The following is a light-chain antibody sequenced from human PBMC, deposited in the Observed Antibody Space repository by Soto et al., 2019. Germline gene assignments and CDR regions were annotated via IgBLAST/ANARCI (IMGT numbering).Light chain of an antibody. Sequence: EIVLTQSPATLSLSPGERATLSCRASQSVSSYLAWYQQKPGQAPRLLIYDASNRATGIPARFSGSGSGTDFTLTISSLEPEDFAVYYCQQRSTCPPPLAGGPKVDIK. V-gene: IGKV3-11*01. CDR3: QQRSTCPPP. CDR1: QSVSSY. J-gene: IGKJ4*01. CDR2: DAS.